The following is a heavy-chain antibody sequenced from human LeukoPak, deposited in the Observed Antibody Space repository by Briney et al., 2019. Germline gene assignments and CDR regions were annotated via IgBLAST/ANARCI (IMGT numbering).Heavy chain of an antibody. CDR1: GYTFTSYY. V-gene: IGHV1-46*01. CDR3: ARVRALYCSSTSCYRGWYFDL. Sequence: GASVKVSCKASGYTFTSYYMHWVRQAPGQGLEWMGIINPSGGSTSYAQKFQGRVTMTRDTSTSTVYMELSSLRSEDTAVYYCARVRALYCSSTSCYRGWYFDLWGRGTLVTVSS. D-gene: IGHD2-2*01. J-gene: IGHJ2*01. CDR2: INPSGGST.